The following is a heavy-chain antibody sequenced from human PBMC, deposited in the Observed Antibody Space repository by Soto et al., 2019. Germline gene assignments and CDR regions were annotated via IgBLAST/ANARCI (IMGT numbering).Heavy chain of an antibody. D-gene: IGHD3-3*01. Sequence: QLQLQESGPGLVEPSETLSLTCTVSGGSISSSSYYWGWIRQPPGTGLEWIGSIYYSGSTCYNPSLKSRSTLTVDTSKNRFSLKLISVTATDTAVYYCARQGLFEGGGFDFWVQGTLVTDSS. CDR1: GGSISSSSYY. V-gene: IGHV4-39*01. CDR2: IYYSGST. J-gene: IGHJ4*02. CDR3: ARQGLFEGGGFDF.